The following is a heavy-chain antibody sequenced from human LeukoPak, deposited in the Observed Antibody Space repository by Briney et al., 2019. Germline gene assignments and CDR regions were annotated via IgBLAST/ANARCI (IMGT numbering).Heavy chain of an antibody. J-gene: IGHJ5*02. CDR1: GGSVSSGSYS. D-gene: IGHD3-22*01. CDR3: ARGYYYDQNWLDP. Sequence: SETLSLTCTVSGGSVSSGSYSWTWIRQPPGKGLEWIGYVYYSGSTNYNPSLKSRLTISVDTSKNQFSLKLRSVTAADTAVYYRARGYYYDQNWLDPWGQGTLVTVSS. V-gene: IGHV4-61*01. CDR2: VYYSGST.